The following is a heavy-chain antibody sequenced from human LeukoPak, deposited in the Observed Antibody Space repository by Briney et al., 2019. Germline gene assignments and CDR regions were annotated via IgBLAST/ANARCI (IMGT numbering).Heavy chain of an antibody. Sequence: GGSLRLSCAASGFIFTNYFMSWVRQAPGKGLEWVASIKHDGSEKYYVDSVRGRFTISRDNAKNSLYLQMNSLRAEDTALYYCAKDNYYDSSGYFDYWGQGTLVTVSS. D-gene: IGHD3-22*01. V-gene: IGHV3-7*03. CDR2: IKHDGSEK. CDR3: AKDNYYDSSGYFDY. CDR1: GFIFTNYF. J-gene: IGHJ4*02.